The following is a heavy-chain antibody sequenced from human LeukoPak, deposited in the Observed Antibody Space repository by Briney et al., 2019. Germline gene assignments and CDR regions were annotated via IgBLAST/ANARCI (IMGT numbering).Heavy chain of an antibody. CDR3: ARGAGVTREIDY. CDR1: GFTFSNYD. CDR2: IGTAGDA. V-gene: IGHV3-13*01. J-gene: IGHJ4*02. Sequence: GGSLRLSCAASGFTFSNYDMPWVRQVTGKGLEWVSAIGTAGDAYYPGSVKGRFTISRENAKNSLYLQMNSLRAGDTAVYYCARGAGVTREIDYWGQGTLVTVSS. D-gene: IGHD6-19*01.